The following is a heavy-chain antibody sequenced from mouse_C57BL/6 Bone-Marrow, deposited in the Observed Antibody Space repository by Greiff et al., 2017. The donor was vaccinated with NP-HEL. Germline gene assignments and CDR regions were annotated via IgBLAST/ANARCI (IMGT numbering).Heavy chain of an antibody. CDR2: ISSGGDYI. V-gene: IGHV5-9-1*02. CDR3: TREIYYGSSYDWYFDV. J-gene: IGHJ1*03. Sequence: EVQLQESGEGLVKPGGSLKLSCAASGFTFSSYAMSWVRQTPEKRLEWVAYISSGGDYIYYADTVKGRFTISRDNARNTLYLQISSLKSEDTAMYYCTREIYYGSSYDWYFDVWGTGTTVTVSS. CDR1: GFTFSSYA. D-gene: IGHD1-1*01.